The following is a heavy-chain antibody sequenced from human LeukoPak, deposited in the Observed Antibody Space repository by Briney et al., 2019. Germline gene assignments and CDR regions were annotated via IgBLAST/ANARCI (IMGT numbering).Heavy chain of an antibody. CDR2: ISWDGGST. CDR3: ARGGSYSLDY. CDR1: GFTFDDYT. J-gene: IGHJ4*02. V-gene: IGHV3-43*01. D-gene: IGHD1-26*01. Sequence: GGSLRLSCAASGFTFDDYTMPWVRQAPGKGLEWVSLISWDGGSTYYADSVKGRFTISRDNSKNSLYLQMNSLRTEDTALYYCARGGSYSLDYWGQGTLVTVSS.